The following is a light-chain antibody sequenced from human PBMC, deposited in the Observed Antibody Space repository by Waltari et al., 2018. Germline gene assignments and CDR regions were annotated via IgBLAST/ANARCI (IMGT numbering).Light chain of an antibody. Sequence: EIVFTQSPPILSFAPGERATLSCRASQSVGTYLAWYQQRPGQSPRLLIYDASYRATGIPGRFSGSGSETDFTLTISSLQPEDFAVYYCQQRRSWPLTFGGGTRVQI. V-gene: IGKV3-11*01. CDR2: DAS. J-gene: IGKJ4*01. CDR3: QQRRSWPLT. CDR1: QSVGTY.